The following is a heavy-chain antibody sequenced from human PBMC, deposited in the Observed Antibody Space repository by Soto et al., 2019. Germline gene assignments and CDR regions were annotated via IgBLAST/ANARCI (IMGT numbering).Heavy chain of an antibody. CDR2: ISSSSSYI. J-gene: IGHJ6*02. D-gene: IGHD3-3*01. V-gene: IGHV3-21*01. CDR3: ARLVRFLEWLLPDSYGMDV. Sequence: PGGSLRLSCAASGFTFSSYSMNWVRQAPGKGLEWVSSISSSSSYIYYADSVKGRFTISRDIAKNSLYLQMNSLRAEDTAVYYCARLVRFLEWLLPDSYGMDVWGQGTTVTVSS. CDR1: GFTFSSYS.